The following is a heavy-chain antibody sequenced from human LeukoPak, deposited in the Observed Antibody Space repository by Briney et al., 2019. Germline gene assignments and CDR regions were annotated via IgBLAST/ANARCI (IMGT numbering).Heavy chain of an antibody. CDR2: IYHNGGT. CDR1: GGSISGYY. V-gene: IGHV4-59*08. Sequence: SETLSLTCTVSGGSISGYYWSWIRQPPGKGLEWIGYIYHNGGTNYNPSLQSRLTISVDTSKNQFSLKLSPVTAADTAVYYCARHLRAVAGGRYFDYWGQGTQVTVSS. J-gene: IGHJ4*02. CDR3: ARHLRAVAGGRYFDY. D-gene: IGHD6-19*01.